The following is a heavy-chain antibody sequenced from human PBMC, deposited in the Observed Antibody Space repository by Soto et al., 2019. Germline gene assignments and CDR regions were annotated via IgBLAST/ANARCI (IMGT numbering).Heavy chain of an antibody. V-gene: IGHV3-48*03. CDR2: ISSSGSTI. CDR1: GFTFSSYE. D-gene: IGHD3-16*02. J-gene: IGHJ6*02. CDR3: ARGPPWGFYDYVWGSYRYTDTYGMDV. Sequence: GGSLRLSCAASGFTFSSYEMNWVRQAPGKGLEWVSYISSSGSTIYYADSVKGRFTISRDNAKNSLYLQMNSLRAEDTAVYYCARGPPWGFYDYVWGSYRYTDTYGMDVWGQGTTVTVSS.